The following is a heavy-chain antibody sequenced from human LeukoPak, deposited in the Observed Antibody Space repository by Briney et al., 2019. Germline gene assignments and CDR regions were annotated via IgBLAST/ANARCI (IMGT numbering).Heavy chain of an antibody. CDR3: AKDRARYSSGWYGDAFDI. D-gene: IGHD6-19*01. V-gene: IGHV3-23*01. CDR1: GFTFSSYA. CDR2: INGGGGST. Sequence: GGSLRLSCAASGFTFSSYAMSWVRQAPGKGLEWVSAINGGGGSTYYADSVKGRFTISRDNSKNTLYLQMNSLRAEDTAVYYCAKDRARYSSGWYGDAFDIWGQGTMVTVSS. J-gene: IGHJ3*02.